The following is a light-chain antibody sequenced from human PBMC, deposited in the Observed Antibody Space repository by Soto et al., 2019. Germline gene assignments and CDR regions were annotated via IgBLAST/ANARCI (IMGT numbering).Light chain of an antibody. CDR3: SAYISSSTLVV. CDR2: EVT. J-gene: IGLJ2*01. Sequence: QSALTQPASVSGSPGQSITISCTGTDSDIGSYNYVSWYQQHPGKAPKLIIFEVTNRPSGVSNRFSGSKSDNTAFLTISGLQAEDEGNYFCSAYISSSTLVVFGGGTKLTVL. CDR1: DSDIGSYNY. V-gene: IGLV2-14*03.